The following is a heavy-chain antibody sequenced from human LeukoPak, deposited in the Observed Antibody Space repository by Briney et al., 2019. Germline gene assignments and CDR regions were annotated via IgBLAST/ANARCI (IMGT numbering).Heavy chain of an antibody. CDR1: GFTFSGYS. Sequence: GGSLRLSCTASGFTFSGYSMNWIRQAPGKGLEWVSSFGTRSTSVYYADSVKGRFTISRDNAKNSLYLQMNSLRAEDTAVYYCARDSSGWYFDYWGQGTLVTVSS. V-gene: IGHV3-21*04. CDR2: FGTRSTSV. J-gene: IGHJ4*02. D-gene: IGHD6-19*01. CDR3: ARDSSGWYFDY.